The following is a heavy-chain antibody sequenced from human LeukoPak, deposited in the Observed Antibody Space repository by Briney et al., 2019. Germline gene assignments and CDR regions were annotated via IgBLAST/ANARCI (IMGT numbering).Heavy chain of an antibody. V-gene: IGHV4-39*01. CDR1: GGSISSSSYY. D-gene: IGHD3-3*01. CDR3: ARGLGRFSGTIFGVVMAKARYNWFDP. CDR2: IYCSGST. Sequence: PSETLCLTCTVSGGSISSSSYYWGWIRQPPGKGLEWIGSIYCSGSTYYNPSLKSRVTISVDTSKNQFSLKLSSVTAADTAVYYCARGLGRFSGTIFGVVMAKARYNWFDPWGQGTLVTVSS. J-gene: IGHJ5*02.